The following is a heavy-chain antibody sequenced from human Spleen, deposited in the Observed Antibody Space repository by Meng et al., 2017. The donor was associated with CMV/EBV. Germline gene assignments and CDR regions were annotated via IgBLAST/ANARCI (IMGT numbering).Heavy chain of an antibody. J-gene: IGHJ4*02. CDR1: GASISRYY. CDR3: ARGGRFSFSWYGFYAF. CDR2: LYDGGNT. V-gene: IGHV4-59*01. Sequence: SETLSLTRTVSGASISRYYLSWIRQPPGKVLEWIGYLYDGGNTNYNPSLKSRVPISVSASKNQFSLKLASVTAADTAVYYCARGGRFSFSWYGFYAFWGQGTLVTVSS. D-gene: IGHD6-13*01.